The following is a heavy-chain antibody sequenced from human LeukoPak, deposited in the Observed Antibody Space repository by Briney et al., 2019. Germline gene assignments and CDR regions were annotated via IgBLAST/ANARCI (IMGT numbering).Heavy chain of an antibody. CDR1: GYSFTTNW. Sequence: GESLKISCKSSGYSFTTNWIGWVRQMPGKGLEWMGIIYPGDSDIRYSPSFQGQVTISADESISTAYLQWSSLKASDTAMYYCARRREYSYDSSGYNNWFDPWGQGTLVTVSS. V-gene: IGHV5-51*01. D-gene: IGHD3-22*01. J-gene: IGHJ5*02. CDR3: ARRREYSYDSSGYNNWFDP. CDR2: IYPGDSDI.